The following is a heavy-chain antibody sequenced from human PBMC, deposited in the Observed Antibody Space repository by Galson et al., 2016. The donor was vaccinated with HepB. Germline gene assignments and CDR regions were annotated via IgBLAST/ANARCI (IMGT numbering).Heavy chain of an antibody. V-gene: IGHV7-4-1*02. J-gene: IGHJ4*02. CDR2: INTNTGNP. Sequence: SVKVSCKASGYTFTTYNINWVRQAPGQGLEWMGWINTNTGNPTYAQGFTGRFVFSLDTSVTTAYLQISSLKAEDNAVYYYASDIIVLPAIRYFDYWGQGTLVTVSS. CDR3: ASDIIVLPAIRYFDY. D-gene: IGHD2-2*01. CDR1: GYTFTTYN.